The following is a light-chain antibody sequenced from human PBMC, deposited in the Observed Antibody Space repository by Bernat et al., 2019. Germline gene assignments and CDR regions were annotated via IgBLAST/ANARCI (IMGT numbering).Light chain of an antibody. CDR2: AAS. CDR1: QSISSY. Sequence: DIQMTQSPSSLSASVGDRVTITCRASQSISSYLNWYQQKPGKAPKLLIYAASSLQSGVPSRFSGSGSGTDFTLTISSLQPEDFATYYCQQYNSSLTFGQGTKVEIK. CDR3: QQYNSSLT. V-gene: IGKV1-39*01. J-gene: IGKJ1*01.